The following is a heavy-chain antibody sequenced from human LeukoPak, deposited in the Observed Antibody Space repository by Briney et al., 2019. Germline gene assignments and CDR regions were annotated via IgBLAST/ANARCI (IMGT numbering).Heavy chain of an antibody. CDR3: ARGNNENYYDWFDP. CDR1: GYTFTNYW. D-gene: IGHD1-26*01. CDR2: IYPGDSDT. V-gene: IGHV5-51*01. J-gene: IGHJ5*02. Sequence: GESLKISFKASGYTFTNYWIGWVRQMPGKGLEWMGLIYPGDSDTRYSPSFQGHVTISADKSISTAYLQGNILKASDTAIYYCARGNNENYYDWFDPWGQGTLVTVSS.